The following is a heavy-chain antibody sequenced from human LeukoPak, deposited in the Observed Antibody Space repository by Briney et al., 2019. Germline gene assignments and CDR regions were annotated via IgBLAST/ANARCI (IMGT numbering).Heavy chain of an antibody. D-gene: IGHD2-2*01. CDR3: ARGGASWRQYYYMDV. CDR2: IYYSGST. J-gene: IGHJ6*03. Sequence: SQTLSLTCTVSGGSISSGSYYWSWIRQPPGKGLEWIGYIYYSGSTNYNPSLKSRVTISVDTSKNQFSLKLSSVTAADTAVYYCARGGASWRQYYYMDVWGKGTTVTISS. V-gene: IGHV4-61*01. CDR1: GGSISSGSYY.